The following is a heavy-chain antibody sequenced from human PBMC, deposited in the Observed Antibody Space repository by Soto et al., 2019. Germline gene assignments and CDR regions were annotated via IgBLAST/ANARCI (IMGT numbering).Heavy chain of an antibody. D-gene: IGHD3-10*01. CDR3: ARDIITVIGGEIYYYFGMDV. V-gene: IGHV4-34*01. J-gene: IGHJ6*02. CDR1: GGSFREYY. Sequence: SENLSLTCAVNGGSFREYYWSWLRQPPGKGLEWIGEINQSGTTHYNPSLKTRINISIDTSKNQFSLNLTSVTAADTATYYCARDIITVIGGEIYYYFGMDVWGRGTTVTVSS. CDR2: INQSGTT.